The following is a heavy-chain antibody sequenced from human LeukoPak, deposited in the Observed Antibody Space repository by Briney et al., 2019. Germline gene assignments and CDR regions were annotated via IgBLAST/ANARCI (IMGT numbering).Heavy chain of an antibody. CDR3: ARTYSSSDEFAY. J-gene: IGHJ4*02. Sequence: KVSCKASGYTFTSYYIHWVGQAPGQGVEGMGIIIPSGGSTTSAPKFQGRLAMTTDTSTSRVYMEVSSLTSEDTAVYYCARTYSSSDEFAYWGQGTLVTVSS. D-gene: IGHD6-13*01. CDR2: IIPSGGST. V-gene: IGHV1-46*01. CDR1: GYTFTSYY.